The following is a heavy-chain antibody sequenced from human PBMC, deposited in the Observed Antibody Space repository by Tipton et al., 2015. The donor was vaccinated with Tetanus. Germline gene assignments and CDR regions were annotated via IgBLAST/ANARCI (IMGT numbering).Heavy chain of an antibody. D-gene: IGHD6-25*01. CDR1: GGSVNFINYY. V-gene: IGHV4-39*07. Sequence: TLSLTCTVSGGSVNFINYYWAWIRQTPGKGLEWIGTINHSGNTYYNPSLKSRVTISVDTSKNQISLKLSSVTAADTAVYYCARMQRYGMDVWGQGTTVTVSS. CDR2: INHSGNT. CDR3: ARMQRYGMDV. J-gene: IGHJ6*02.